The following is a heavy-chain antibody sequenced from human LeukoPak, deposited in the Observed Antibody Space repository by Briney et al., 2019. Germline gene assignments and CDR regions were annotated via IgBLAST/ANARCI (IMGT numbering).Heavy chain of an antibody. CDR1: GFTYSNYA. V-gene: IGHV3-23*01. D-gene: IGHD1-26*01. CDR2: ISESGDKT. CDR3: AKQWVDC. Sequence: GGSLRLSCAASGFTYSNYAMNWVRQAPGKGLEWVSSISESGDKTDYADSVRGRFTISRDNSQNTLYLQMNSLRAEDTALYYCAKQWVDCWGQGTLVTVSS. J-gene: IGHJ4*02.